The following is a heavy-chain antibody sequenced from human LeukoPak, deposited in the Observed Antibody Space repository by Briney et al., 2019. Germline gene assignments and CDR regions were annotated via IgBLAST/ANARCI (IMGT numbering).Heavy chain of an antibody. V-gene: IGHV3-30-3*01. D-gene: IGHD6-13*01. Sequence: GGSLRLSCAASGFNFSNYAMHWVRQAPGKGLEWLTVISYDGDNKYYADSGKGRFSISRDNSKNTLYLQMNGLRAEDTAVYYWAKDRGQQLVESYGMDVWGQGTTVTVSS. CDR2: ISYDGDNK. CDR1: GFNFSNYA. CDR3: AKDRGQQLVESYGMDV. J-gene: IGHJ6*02.